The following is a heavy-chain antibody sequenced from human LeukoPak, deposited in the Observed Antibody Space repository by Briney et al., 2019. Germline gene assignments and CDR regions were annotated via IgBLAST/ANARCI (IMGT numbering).Heavy chain of an antibody. J-gene: IGHJ6*02. CDR3: ARLRYYGMDV. CDR1: GFPFSSYA. CDR2: TSSSSSTI. V-gene: IGHV3-48*04. Sequence: GGSLRLSCAASGFPFSSYAMSWVRQAPGKGLEWVSYTSSSSSTIYYADSVKSRFTISRDNAKNSLYLQMNSLRAEDTAVYYCARLRYYGMDVWGQGTTVTVSS.